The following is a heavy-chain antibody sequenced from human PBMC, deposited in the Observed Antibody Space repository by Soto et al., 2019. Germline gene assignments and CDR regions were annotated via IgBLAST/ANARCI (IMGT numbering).Heavy chain of an antibody. D-gene: IGHD6-19*01. CDR1: GFTFMNAW. J-gene: IGHJ4*02. Sequence: EVQVVESGGGLVKPGGSLRLSCAASGFTFMNAWMNWVRQAPGKGLEWVARFKSRNNGGTIDYAAPVKGRFTVSRDDSTNTLYLQMNNLQTENTGMYYCAADTPEIGGWLDYWGLGSLVTVSS. CDR3: AADTPEIGGWLDY. CDR2: FKSRNNGGTI. V-gene: IGHV3-15*07.